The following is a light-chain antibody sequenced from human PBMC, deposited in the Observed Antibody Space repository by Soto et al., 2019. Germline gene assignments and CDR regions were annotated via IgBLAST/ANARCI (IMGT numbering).Light chain of an antibody. J-gene: IGLJ3*02. CDR2: EVS. CDR3: SSYTSSSTWL. V-gene: IGLV2-14*01. CDR1: SSDVGDYNY. Sequence: QSALTQPASVSGSPGQSITISCTGTSSDVGDYNYVSWYQQHPGKAPKLMIYEVSNRPSGVSNRFSGSKSGNTASLTISGLQAEDEADYNCSSYTSSSTWLFGGGTKVTVL.